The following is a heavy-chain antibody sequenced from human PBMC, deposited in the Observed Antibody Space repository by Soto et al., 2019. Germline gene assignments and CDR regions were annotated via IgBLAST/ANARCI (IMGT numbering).Heavy chain of an antibody. D-gene: IGHD3-10*01. V-gene: IGHV3-7*01. CDR2: IKQDGSEK. Sequence: GGSLRLSCAASGFTFSSYWMSWVRQAPGKGLEWVANIKQDGSEKYYVDSVKGRFTISRDNAKNSLYLQMNSLRAEVTAVYYCARWVLLWFGELLPDYFDYWGQGTLVTVSS. J-gene: IGHJ4*02. CDR3: ARWVLLWFGELLPDYFDY. CDR1: GFTFSSYW.